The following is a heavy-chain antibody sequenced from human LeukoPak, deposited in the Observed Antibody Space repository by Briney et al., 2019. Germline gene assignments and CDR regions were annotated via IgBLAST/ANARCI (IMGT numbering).Heavy chain of an antibody. CDR1: GFTFSNYA. Sequence: GGSLRLSCAASGFTFSNYAMSWVRQAPGKGLQWFSTISGSGGSTYYADSVKGRFTISRDNSKNTLYLQMNSLRAEDTAIYYCAKYGDYWGDYWGQGTLVTVSS. D-gene: IGHD4-17*01. J-gene: IGHJ4*02. CDR2: ISGSGGST. V-gene: IGHV3-23*01. CDR3: AKYGDYWGDY.